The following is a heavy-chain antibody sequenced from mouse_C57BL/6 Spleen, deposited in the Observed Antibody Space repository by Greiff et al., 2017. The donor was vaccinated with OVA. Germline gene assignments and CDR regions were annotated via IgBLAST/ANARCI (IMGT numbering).Heavy chain of an antibody. CDR1: GYAFTNYL. V-gene: IGHV1-54*01. D-gene: IGHD1-1*01. Sequence: QVQLQQSGAELVRPGTSVKVSCKASGYAFTNYLIEWVKQRPGQGLEWIGVINPGSGGTNYNEKFKGKATLTADKSSSTAYMQLSSLTSEDSAVYFCARSPITTVVATSFDYWGQGTTLTVSS. CDR3: ARSPITTVVATSFDY. J-gene: IGHJ2*01. CDR2: INPGSGGT.